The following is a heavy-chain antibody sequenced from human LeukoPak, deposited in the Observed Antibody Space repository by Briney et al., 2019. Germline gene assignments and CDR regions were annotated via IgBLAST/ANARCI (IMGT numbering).Heavy chain of an antibody. CDR1: GRSFSGYY. CDR2: INHSGST. D-gene: IGHD3-22*01. V-gene: IGHV4-34*01. J-gene: IGHJ4*02. CDR3: ANYYYDSSGYPTSFGD. Sequence: PSETLSLTCAVYGRSFSGYYWGWIRQPPGKGLEWIGEINHSGSTNYNPSLKSRVTISVDTSKNQFSLKLSSVTAADTAVYYCANYYYDSSGYPTSFGDWGQGTLVTVSS.